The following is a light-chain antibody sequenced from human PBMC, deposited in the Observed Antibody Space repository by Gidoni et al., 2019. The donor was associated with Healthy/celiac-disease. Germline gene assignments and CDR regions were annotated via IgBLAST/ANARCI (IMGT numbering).Light chain of an antibody. CDR2: DAS. CDR1: QDISNY. V-gene: IGKV1-33*01. Sequence: DIQITQSPPSLSASGGDRVTITCQASQDISNYLNWYQQKPGKAPKLLIYDASNLETGVPSRFSGSGSGTDFTFTISSLQPEDIATYYCQQYDNHPYTFXRXTKLEIK. J-gene: IGKJ2*01. CDR3: QQYDNHPYT.